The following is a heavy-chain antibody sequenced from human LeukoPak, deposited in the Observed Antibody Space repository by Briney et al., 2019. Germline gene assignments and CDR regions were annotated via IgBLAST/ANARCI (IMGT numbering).Heavy chain of an antibody. CDR2: ISYDAGKT. CDR3: ARDSGRSATYFNY. CDR1: GFTFSNFA. Sequence: GGSLRLSCAASGFTFSNFAMHWVRQAPGKGLEWVAGISYDAGKTYYADSVRGRFTISRDTSKNTLYLQMNGLRAEDTAVYYCARDSGRSATYFNYWGQGTLVTVSS. D-gene: IGHD3-10*01. J-gene: IGHJ4*02. V-gene: IGHV3-30*04.